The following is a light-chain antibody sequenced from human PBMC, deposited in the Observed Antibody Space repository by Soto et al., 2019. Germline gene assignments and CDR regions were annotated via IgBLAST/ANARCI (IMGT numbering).Light chain of an antibody. J-gene: IGKJ5*01. CDR1: QSITRW. CDR3: QQGSTFPIA. Sequence: DIQMTHSPSSVSASVGDRVTITCRASQSITRWLGWYQQKPGKTPQLLIYAASTLQPGVPSRFSGSGSGTAFTLTISSLQPEDFGTYYCQQGSTFPIAFGQGTRLEI. CDR2: AAS. V-gene: IGKV1D-12*01.